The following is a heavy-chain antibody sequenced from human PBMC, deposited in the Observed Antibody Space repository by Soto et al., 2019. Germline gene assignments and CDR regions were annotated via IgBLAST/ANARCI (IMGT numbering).Heavy chain of an antibody. V-gene: IGHV5-51*01. CDR1: GYSFTSDW. CDR3: ARWVTVTTAKNAFDI. CDR2: IYPGDSDT. D-gene: IGHD4-17*01. Sequence: GESLKISCRGSGYSFTSDWIGWLRQMPGKGLEWMGIIYPGDSDTRYSPSFQGQVTISADKSISTAYLQWSSLKASDTAMYYCARWVTVTTAKNAFDIWGQGTMVTVSS. J-gene: IGHJ3*02.